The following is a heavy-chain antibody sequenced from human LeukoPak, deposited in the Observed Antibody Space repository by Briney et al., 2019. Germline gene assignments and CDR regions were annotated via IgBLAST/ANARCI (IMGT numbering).Heavy chain of an antibody. J-gene: IGHJ6*03. V-gene: IGHV3-53*01. Sequence: PGGSLRLSCAASGFTVSSNYMSWVRQAPGKGLEWGSVIYSGGSTYYADSVKGRFTISRDNSKNTLYLQMNSLRAEDTAVYYCARERPGMDYMDVWGKGTTVTVSS. CDR2: IYSGGST. CDR3: ARERPGMDYMDV. CDR1: GFTVSSNY.